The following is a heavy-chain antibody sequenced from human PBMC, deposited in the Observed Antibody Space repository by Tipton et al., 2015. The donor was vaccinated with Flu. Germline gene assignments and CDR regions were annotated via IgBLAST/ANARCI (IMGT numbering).Heavy chain of an antibody. D-gene: IGHD3-22*01. CDR3: ARVRSYYDSSGYYYAFDY. Sequence: TLSLTCTVSGGSISSGSYYWSWIRQPAGKGLEWIGRIYTSGSTNYNPSLKSRVTISVDTSKNQFSLKLSSVTAADTAVYYCARVRSYYDSSGYYYAFDYWVHGTLVTVSS. V-gene: IGHV4-61*02. CDR2: IYTSGST. J-gene: IGHJ4*01. CDR1: GGSISSGSYY.